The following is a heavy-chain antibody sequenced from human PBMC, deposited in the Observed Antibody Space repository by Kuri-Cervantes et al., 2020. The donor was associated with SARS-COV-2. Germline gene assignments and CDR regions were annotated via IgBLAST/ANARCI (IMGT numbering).Heavy chain of an antibody. CDR3: ASEGSETGIAAIPSAAYFQH. CDR2: ISAYNGNT. J-gene: IGHJ1*01. V-gene: IGHV1-18*01. D-gene: IGHD6-25*01. CDR1: GYTFTSYG. Sequence: ASVKVSCKASGYTFTSYGISWVRQAPGQGLEWMGWISAYNGNTNYAQKLQGRVTMTTDTSTSTAYMELSSLRSEDTAVYYCASEGSETGIAAIPSAAYFQHWGQGTLVTVSS.